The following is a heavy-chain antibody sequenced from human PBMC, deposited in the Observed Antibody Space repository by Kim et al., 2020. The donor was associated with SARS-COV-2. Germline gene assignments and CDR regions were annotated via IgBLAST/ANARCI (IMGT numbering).Heavy chain of an antibody. CDR2: IYYSGT. V-gene: IGHV4-39*01. Sequence: SETLSLTCTVSGGSISSGTSYWGWIRQPPGKGLEWIGNIYYSGTYYNASLKSRVAISVDTSKNQFSMKLSSVTAADTAVYYLAARDQLPKKGPGMDVWG. CDR1: GGSISSGTSY. D-gene: IGHD2-2*01. J-gene: IGHJ6*02. CDR3: AARDQLPKKGPGMDV.